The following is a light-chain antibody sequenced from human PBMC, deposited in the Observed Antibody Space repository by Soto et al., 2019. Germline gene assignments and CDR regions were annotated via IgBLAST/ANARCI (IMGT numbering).Light chain of an antibody. V-gene: IGLV2-14*01. CDR2: EVS. Sequence: QSVLTQPASVSGSPGQSIAISCTGTSSDVGSYNYVSWYQHHPGKAPKLMISEVSNRPSGISNRFSGSKSGNTASLTISGLQAEDEADYYCSSYAGPSTPIYVFGTGTKV. CDR1: SSDVGSYNY. J-gene: IGLJ1*01. CDR3: SSYAGPSTPIYV.